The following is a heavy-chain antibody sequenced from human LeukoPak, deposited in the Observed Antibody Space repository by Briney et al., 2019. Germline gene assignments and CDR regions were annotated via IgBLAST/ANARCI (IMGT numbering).Heavy chain of an antibody. V-gene: IGHV4-31*03. D-gene: IGHD6-13*01. CDR3: ARDIAAARPYAFDI. J-gene: IGHJ3*02. CDR1: GGSISSGDYY. Sequence: SQTLSLTCTVSGGSISSGDYYWSWIRQPPGKGLEWIGYIYYSGSTYYNPSLKSRVTISVDTSKNQFSLKLSSVTAADTAVYYCARDIAAARPYAFDIWGQGTMVTVSS. CDR2: IYYSGST.